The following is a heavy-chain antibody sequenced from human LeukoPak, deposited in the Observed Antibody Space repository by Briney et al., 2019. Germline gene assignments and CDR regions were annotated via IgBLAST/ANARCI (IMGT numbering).Heavy chain of an antibody. CDR2: IYYTEST. J-gene: IGHJ4*02. D-gene: IGHD4-23*01. Sequence: SETLSLTCTVSGDSISSYYWSWIRQPPGKGLEWIGYIYYTESTNYNPSLKSRVTISVDTSKNHFSLKLSSVTAADTAVYYCARGVGVTPKFDYWGQGTLVTVSS. CDR1: GDSISSYY. CDR3: ARGVGVTPKFDY. V-gene: IGHV4-59*01.